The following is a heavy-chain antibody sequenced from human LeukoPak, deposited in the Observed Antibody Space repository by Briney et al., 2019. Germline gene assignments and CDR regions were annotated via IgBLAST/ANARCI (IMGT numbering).Heavy chain of an antibody. CDR2: IYSGGST. Sequence: PGGSLRLSCAASGFTVSSNYMSWVRQAPGKGLEWVSVIYSGGSTYYADSVKGRFTISRDNSKNTLYLQMNSLRAEDTAVYYCARDRAEEEHLDYWGQGTLVTVSS. D-gene: IGHD1-1*01. J-gene: IGHJ4*02. V-gene: IGHV3-66*02. CDR3: ARDRAEEEHLDY. CDR1: GFTVSSNY.